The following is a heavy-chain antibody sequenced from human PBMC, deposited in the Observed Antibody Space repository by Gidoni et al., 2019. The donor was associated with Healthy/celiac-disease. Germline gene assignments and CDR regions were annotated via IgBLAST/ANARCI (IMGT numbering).Heavy chain of an antibody. D-gene: IGHD3-10*01. V-gene: IGHV3-23*01. J-gene: IGHJ4*02. CDR1: GFTFSRYA. CDR2: ISGSGGST. CDR3: AKKDSYYYGSGSTFDY. Sequence: EVQLLESGGGLVQPGGSLRLSCAASGFTFSRYAMRWVRQAPGKGLEWVSAISGSGGSTYYADSVKGRFTISRDNSKNTLYLQMNSLRAEDTAVYYCAKKDSYYYGSGSTFDYWGQGTLVTVSS.